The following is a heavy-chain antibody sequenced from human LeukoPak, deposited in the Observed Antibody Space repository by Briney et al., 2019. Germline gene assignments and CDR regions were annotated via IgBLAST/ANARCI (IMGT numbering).Heavy chain of an antibody. J-gene: IGHJ4*02. V-gene: IGHV3-11*01. CDR3: AKEGGDGGEGYFDY. Sequence: GGSLRLSCSASGFTFSDSYMSWIRQVPGKGLEWISYISSSGGTIYYADSVKGRFTISRDNAKNSLYLQMNSLRAEDTAVYECAKEGGDGGEGYFDYWGQGTLVTVSS. D-gene: IGHD3-16*01. CDR2: ISSSGGTI. CDR1: GFTFSDSY.